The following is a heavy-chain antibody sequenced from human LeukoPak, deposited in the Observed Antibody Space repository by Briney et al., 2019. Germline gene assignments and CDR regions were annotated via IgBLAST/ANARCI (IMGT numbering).Heavy chain of an antibody. J-gene: IGHJ6*03. CDR3: ARDHWDYYYYMDV. CDR2: ISSSSSYI. V-gene: IGHV3-21*01. Sequence: GGSLRLSCAASGFTFSSYSMNWVRQAPGKGLEWVSSISSSSSYIYYADSVKGRFTISRDNAKNSLYLQMNSLRAEDTAVYYRARDHWDYYYYMDVWGKGTTVTVSS. D-gene: IGHD7-27*01. CDR1: GFTFSSYS.